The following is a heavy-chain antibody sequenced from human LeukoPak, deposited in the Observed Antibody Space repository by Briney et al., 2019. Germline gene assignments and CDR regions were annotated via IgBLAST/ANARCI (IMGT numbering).Heavy chain of an antibody. CDR2: NYTSGNT. D-gene: IGHD3-10*01. J-gene: IGHJ4*02. V-gene: IGHV4-61*09. CDR1: GYSISSGYQ. Sequence: PSETLSLTCSVAGYSISSGYQWSWIRPPAGKGLEWIGHNYTSGNTNYKPSLKRRATISVDTSKNQFSLNVKSVTAADTAVYYCARELYYYGSGTYHPDYWGQGTLVTVAS. CDR3: ARELYYYGSGTYHPDY.